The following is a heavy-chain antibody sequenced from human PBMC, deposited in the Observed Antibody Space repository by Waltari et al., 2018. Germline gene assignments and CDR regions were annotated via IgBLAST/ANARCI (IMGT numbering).Heavy chain of an antibody. CDR3: AREGGGFCSGGSCWGGDPYYFDY. CDR1: GYSISSGYY. D-gene: IGHD2-15*01. CDR2: FYLSGST. Sequence: QVQLQESGPGLVKPSETLSLTCAVSGYSISSGYYWGWFRRPPGKEMEWFGIFYLSGSTYYNPPLKSRVTISVETSKNQFSRKLSSVTAADTAVYYWAREGGGFCSGGSCWGGDPYYFDYWGQGTLVTVSS. J-gene: IGHJ4*02. V-gene: IGHV4-38-2*02.